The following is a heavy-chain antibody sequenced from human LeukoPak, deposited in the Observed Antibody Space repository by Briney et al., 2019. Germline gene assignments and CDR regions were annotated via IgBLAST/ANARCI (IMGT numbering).Heavy chain of an antibody. J-gene: IGHJ5*02. CDR1: GFTFSDYG. CDR2: VSWNSGSI. CDR3: AKDVAGSGSYFVFDP. Sequence: GGSLRLSCAASGFTFSDYGMHWVRQAPGKGLEGVSGVSWNSGSITYADSVKGRFTISRDNAKKSLYLEMNSLRAEDTALYYCAKDVAGSGSYFVFDPWGQGTLVTVSS. V-gene: IGHV3-9*01. D-gene: IGHD3-10*01.